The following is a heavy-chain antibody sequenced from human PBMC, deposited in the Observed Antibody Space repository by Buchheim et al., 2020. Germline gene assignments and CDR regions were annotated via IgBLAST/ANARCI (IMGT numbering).Heavy chain of an antibody. D-gene: IGHD3-16*01. J-gene: IGHJ4*02. CDR3: ARGHRWGQVY. CDR1: GGSISSYY. Sequence: QVQLQESGPGLVKPSEPLSLTCTVSGGSISSYYWSWIRQPPGKGLEWIGYIYYSGSTNYNPSLKSRVTISVDTSKNQFSLKLSSVTAADTAVYYCARGHRWGQVYWGQGTL. CDR2: IYYSGST. V-gene: IGHV4-59*01.